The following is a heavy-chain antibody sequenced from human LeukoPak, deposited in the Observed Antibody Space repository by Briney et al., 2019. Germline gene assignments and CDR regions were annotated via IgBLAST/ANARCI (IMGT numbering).Heavy chain of an antibody. CDR3: ARETPRRGQTRDGYR. J-gene: IGHJ4*02. CDR2: ITSSSSTM. D-gene: IGHD5-24*01. V-gene: IGHV3-48*01. CDR1: GFTFSTYS. Sequence: GGSLRLSCAASGFTFSTYSMNWVRQAPGKGLEWVSYITSSSSTMFYADSVKGRFTISRDNAENSMYLQMNNLRVEDTAVYYCARETPRRGQTRDGYRWGQGTVVTVSS.